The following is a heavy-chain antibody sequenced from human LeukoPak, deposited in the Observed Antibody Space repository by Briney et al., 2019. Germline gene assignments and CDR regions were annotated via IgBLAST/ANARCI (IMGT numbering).Heavy chain of an antibody. CDR2: IYYSGST. D-gene: IGHD1-1*01. CDR3: ARDSTRGPNNWFDP. V-gene: IGHV4-59*01. CDR1: GGSISNYY. Sequence: SETLSLTCTVSGGSISNYYWSWMRQPPGKGLEWIGYIYYSGSTNYNPSLKSRVTISVDTSKNQFSLKLSSVTAADTAVYYCARDSTRGPNNWFDPWGQGTLVTVSS. J-gene: IGHJ5*02.